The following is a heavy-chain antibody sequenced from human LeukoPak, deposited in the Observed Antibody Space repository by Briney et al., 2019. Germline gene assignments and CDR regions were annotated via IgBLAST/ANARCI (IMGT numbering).Heavy chain of an antibody. CDR3: ARGHTSSYFDY. V-gene: IGHV1-8*03. CDR1: GGTFSSYA. CDR2: MNPNSGNT. Sequence: GSSVKVSCKASGGTFSSYATSWVRQAPRQGLEWMGWMNPNSGNTGYAQKFQGRVTITRNTSISTAYMELSNLRSEDTAVYYCARGHTSSYFDYWGQGTLVTVSS. J-gene: IGHJ4*02. D-gene: IGHD6-6*01.